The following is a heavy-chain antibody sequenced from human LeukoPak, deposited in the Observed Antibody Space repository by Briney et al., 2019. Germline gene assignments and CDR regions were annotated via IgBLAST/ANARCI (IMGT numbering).Heavy chain of an antibody. CDR2: IVGSGGTT. CDR3: GRDLDWGAFDH. CDR1: GFTFSTYG. D-gene: IGHD3-9*01. J-gene: IGHJ4*02. Sequence: GGSLRLSCAASGFTFSTYGMDWVRQAPGKGLEWVSGIVGSGGTTYYADSVKGRFTISRDNSKNALYLQMNSLRAEDTAVYYCGRDLDWGAFDHWGQGTLVTVSS. V-gene: IGHV3-23*01.